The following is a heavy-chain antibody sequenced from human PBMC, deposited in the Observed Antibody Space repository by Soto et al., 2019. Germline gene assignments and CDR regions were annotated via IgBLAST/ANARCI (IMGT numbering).Heavy chain of an antibody. D-gene: IGHD3-10*01. CDR1: GFTFSDHY. J-gene: IGHJ4*02. CDR2: IRNRPNSYTT. CDR3: VRDSGRGFYFDY. Sequence: EVQLVESGGGLVQPGGSLRLSCAASGFTFSDHYMDWVRQAPGKGLEWVGRIRNRPNSYTTQYAASVKGRFAVLRDDSENLVYLQMSDLKTEDTAVYYCVRDSGRGFYFDYGAQGAQVTVSS. V-gene: IGHV3-72*01.